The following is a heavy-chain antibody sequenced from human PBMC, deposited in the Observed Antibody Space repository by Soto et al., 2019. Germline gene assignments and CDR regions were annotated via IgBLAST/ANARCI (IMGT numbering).Heavy chain of an antibody. J-gene: IGHJ4*02. Sequence: WGSLRLSCAASGFTFSNYDMHWVRQATGKGLEWVSTISTAGNTYSPGSVKGRFTISRENAKNSLYLQMNSLRVDDTAVYYCARGRDSGLYYFDYWGRGTLVTVSS. CDR1: GFTFSNYD. CDR2: ISTAGNT. V-gene: IGHV3-13*01. D-gene: IGHD2-21*01. CDR3: ARGRDSGLYYFDY.